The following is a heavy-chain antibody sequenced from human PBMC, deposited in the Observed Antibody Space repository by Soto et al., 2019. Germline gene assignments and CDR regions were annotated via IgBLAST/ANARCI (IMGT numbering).Heavy chain of an antibody. D-gene: IGHD2-8*01. V-gene: IGHV3-23*01. CDR2: ISGSGDST. Sequence: EVQLLESGGGFIHPGGSLRLSCAASGFSFSSFAMNWVRQAPGKGLEWVSIISGSGDSTFYADSVKGRFTISRDNSKSTLYLQINSRRAEDTAVYYCAKTRGAMIYAISVYGMDVWGQGTTVTVSS. CDR1: GFSFSSFA. CDR3: AKTRGAMIYAISVYGMDV. J-gene: IGHJ6*02.